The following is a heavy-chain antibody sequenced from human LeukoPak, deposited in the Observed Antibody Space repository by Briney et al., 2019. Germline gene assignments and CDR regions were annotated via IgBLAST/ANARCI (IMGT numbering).Heavy chain of an antibody. CDR2: IIPIFGTA. D-gene: IGHD6-6*01. V-gene: IGHV1-69*05. CDR1: GYTFTSYY. J-gene: IGHJ4*02. CDR3: ARAGSSYFDY. Sequence: SVKVSCKASGYTFTSYYMHWVRQAPGQGLEWMGRIIPIFGTANYAQKFQGRVTITTDESTSTAYMELSSLRSEDTAVYYCARAGSSYFDYWGQGTLVTVSS.